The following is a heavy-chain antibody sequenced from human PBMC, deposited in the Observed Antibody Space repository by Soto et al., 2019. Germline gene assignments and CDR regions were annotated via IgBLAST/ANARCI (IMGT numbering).Heavy chain of an antibody. CDR3: ARWGSSYDYYYYYMDV. V-gene: IGHV3-30*03. D-gene: IGHD6-6*01. J-gene: IGHJ6*03. CDR1: GFTFSSYG. Sequence: PGGSLRLSCAASGFTFSSYGMHWVRQAPGKGLEWVAVISYDGSNKYYADSVKGRFTISRDNSKNTLYLQMNSLRAEDTAVYYCARWGSSYDYYYYYMDVWGKGTTVTVSS. CDR2: ISYDGSNK.